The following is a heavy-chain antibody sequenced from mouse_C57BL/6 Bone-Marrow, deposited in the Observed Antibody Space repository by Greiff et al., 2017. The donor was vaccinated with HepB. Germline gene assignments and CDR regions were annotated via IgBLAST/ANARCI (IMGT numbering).Heavy chain of an antibody. Sequence: EVQRVESGGGLVQPGGSLKLSCAASGFTFSDYYMYWVRQTPEKRLEWVAYISNGGGSTYYPDTVKGRFPISRDNAKNTLYLQMSRLKSEDTAMYYCARQVTTVVAPLGFDVWGTGTTVTVSS. CDR1: GFTFSDYY. J-gene: IGHJ1*03. D-gene: IGHD1-1*01. V-gene: IGHV5-12*01. CDR2: ISNGGGST. CDR3: ARQVTTVVAPLGFDV.